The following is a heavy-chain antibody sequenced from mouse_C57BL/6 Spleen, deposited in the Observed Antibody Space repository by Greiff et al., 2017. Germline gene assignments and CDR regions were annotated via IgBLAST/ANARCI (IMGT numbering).Heavy chain of an antibody. CDR1: GYTFTSYT. Sequence: VKLQESGAELARPGASVKMSCKASGYTFTSYTMHWVKQRPGQGLEWIGYINPSSGYTKYNQKFKDKATLTADKSSSTAYMQLSSLTSEDSAVYYCARGGDWDWYFDVWGTGTTVTVSS. D-gene: IGHD4-1*01. V-gene: IGHV1-4*01. CDR3: ARGGDWDWYFDV. CDR2: INPSSGYT. J-gene: IGHJ1*03.